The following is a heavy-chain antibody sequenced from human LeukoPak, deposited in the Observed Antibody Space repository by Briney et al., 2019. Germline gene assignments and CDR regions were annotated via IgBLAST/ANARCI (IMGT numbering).Heavy chain of an antibody. CDR3: AREAPSAWEGAFDI. CDR2: INPSGGST. Sequence: GASVKVSCKASGYTFTTYYIHWVRQAPGQGLEWMGIINPSGGSTNYAQKFQGRVTMTRDTSTSTVYMELSSLRSEDTAVYYCAREAPSAWEGAFDIWGQGTMVTVSS. CDR1: GYTFTTYY. D-gene: IGHD1-26*01. J-gene: IGHJ3*02. V-gene: IGHV1-46*01.